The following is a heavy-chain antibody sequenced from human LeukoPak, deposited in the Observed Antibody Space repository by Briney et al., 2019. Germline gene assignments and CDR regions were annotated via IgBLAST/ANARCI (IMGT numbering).Heavy chain of an antibody. CDR2: ISGSGGST. V-gene: IGHV3-23*01. D-gene: IGHD6-19*01. CDR3: ARKVAAPDY. CDR1: GFTFSSYG. J-gene: IGHJ4*02. Sequence: PGGSLRLSCAASGFTFSSYGMSWVRQAPGKGLEWVSAISGSGGSTYYADSVRGRFTISRDNSKNTLYLQMNSLRAEDTAVYYCARKVAAPDYWGQGTLVTVSS.